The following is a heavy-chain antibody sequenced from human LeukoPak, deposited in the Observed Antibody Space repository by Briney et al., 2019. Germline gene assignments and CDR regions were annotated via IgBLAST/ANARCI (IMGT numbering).Heavy chain of an antibody. D-gene: IGHD4-17*01. J-gene: IGHJ2*01. CDR1: GGSISSGGYS. CDR3: ARETVTTIGRATWYLDL. Sequence: PSETLSLTCTVSGGSISSGGYSWSWIRQHPGKGLEWIGYIYYSGSTYYNPSLKSRVTISVDTSKNQFSLKLSSVTAADTAVYYCARETVTTIGRATWYLDLWGRGTLVTVSS. V-gene: IGHV4-31*03. CDR2: IYYSGST.